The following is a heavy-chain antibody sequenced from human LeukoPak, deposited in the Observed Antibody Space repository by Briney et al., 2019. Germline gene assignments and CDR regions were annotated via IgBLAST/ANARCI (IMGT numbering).Heavy chain of an antibody. CDR3: ARVTCSSTSCYPTDYYFDY. CDR1: GGSISSGDYY. J-gene: IGHJ4*02. Sequence: SETLSLTCTVSGGSISSGDYYWSWIRQPPGKGLEWIGYIYCSGSTYYNPSLKSRVTISVDTSKNQFSLKLSSVTAADTAVYYCARVTCSSTSCYPTDYYFDYWGQGTLVTVSS. V-gene: IGHV4-30-4*01. D-gene: IGHD2-2*01. CDR2: IYCSGST.